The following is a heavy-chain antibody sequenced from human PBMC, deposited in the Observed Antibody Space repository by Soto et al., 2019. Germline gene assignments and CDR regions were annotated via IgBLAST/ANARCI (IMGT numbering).Heavy chain of an antibody. Sequence: GASVKVSCKASGYTFTSYGISWVRQAPGQGLEWMGWISAYNGNTNYAQKLQGRVTMTTDTSTSTAYMELRSLRSDDTAVYYCARECPPAYYYDSSGYLVGWFDPWGQGTLVIVSS. D-gene: IGHD3-22*01. V-gene: IGHV1-18*01. CDR3: ARECPPAYYYDSSGYLVGWFDP. CDR1: GYTFTSYG. CDR2: ISAYNGNT. J-gene: IGHJ5*02.